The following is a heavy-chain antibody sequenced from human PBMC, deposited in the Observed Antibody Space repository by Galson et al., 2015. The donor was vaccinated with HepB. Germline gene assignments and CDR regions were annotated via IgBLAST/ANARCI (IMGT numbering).Heavy chain of an antibody. CDR1: GFTFKKSW. D-gene: IGHD3-10*01. CDR2: INDDGKET. CDR3: ARDTWFSSDY. V-gene: IGHV3-7*03. Sequence: SLRLSCAASGFTFKKSWMGWVRQSPGKGLEWLANINDDGKETYYVDSVKGRFTIFRDNARNRLYLQMNSLRAEDAAMYYCARDTWFSSDYWGQGTQVIVSS. J-gene: IGHJ4*02.